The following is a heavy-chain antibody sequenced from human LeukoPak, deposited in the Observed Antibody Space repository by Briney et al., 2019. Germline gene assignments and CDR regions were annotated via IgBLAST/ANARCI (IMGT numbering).Heavy chain of an antibody. Sequence: GGSLRLSCAASGFTFSSYGMHWVRQAPGKGLEGVAFIRYDGSNKYYADSVKGRFTISRDNSKNTLYLQMNSLRAEDTAVYYCGKGPVSGSAFSHYWGQGTLVTVSS. D-gene: IGHD1-26*01. CDR3: GKGPVSGSAFSHY. CDR1: GFTFSSYG. V-gene: IGHV3-30*02. J-gene: IGHJ4*02. CDR2: IRYDGSNK.